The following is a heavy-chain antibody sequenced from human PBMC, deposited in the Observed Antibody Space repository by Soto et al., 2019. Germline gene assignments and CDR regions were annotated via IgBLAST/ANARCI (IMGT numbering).Heavy chain of an antibody. J-gene: IGHJ4*02. D-gene: IGHD5-12*01. Sequence: PSETLSLTCAVYGGSFSGYYWSWIRQPPGKGLEWIGEINHSGSTNYNPSLKSRVTISVDTSKNQFSLKLSSVTAADTAVYYCARGRGLRRLDYWGQGTLVTV. CDR3: ARGRGLRRLDY. V-gene: IGHV4-34*01. CDR1: GGSFSGYY. CDR2: INHSGST.